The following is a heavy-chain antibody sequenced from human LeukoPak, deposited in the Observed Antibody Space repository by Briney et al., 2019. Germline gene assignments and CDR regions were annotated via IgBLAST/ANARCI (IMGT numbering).Heavy chain of an antibody. CDR3: ARDHGDYVWGSYRDRYYYGMDV. CDR1: GYTFTSFG. J-gene: IGHJ6*02. D-gene: IGHD3-16*02. CDR2: ISPYNGNT. Sequence: APVKVSCTASGYTFTSFGISWGRQAPGQGLEWMGWISPYNGNTNYAQKLQGRVTMTTDTSTSTAYMELRSLRSDDTAVYYCARDHGDYVWGSYRDRYYYGMDVWGQGTTVTVSS. V-gene: IGHV1-18*01.